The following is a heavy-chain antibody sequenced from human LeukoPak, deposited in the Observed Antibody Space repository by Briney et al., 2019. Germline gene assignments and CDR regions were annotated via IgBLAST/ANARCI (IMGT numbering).Heavy chain of an antibody. D-gene: IGHD4-17*01. Sequence: KTGGSLRLSCAASGFTFSDYYMSWIRQAPGKGLEWVSYISSSGSTIYYADSVKGRFTISRDNSKNTLYLQMNNLRAEDTAVYYCAKASTTMPTGNYYFDYWGQGTLVTVSS. CDR1: GFTFSDYY. CDR3: AKASTTMPTGNYYFDY. CDR2: ISSSGSTI. J-gene: IGHJ4*02. V-gene: IGHV3-11*01.